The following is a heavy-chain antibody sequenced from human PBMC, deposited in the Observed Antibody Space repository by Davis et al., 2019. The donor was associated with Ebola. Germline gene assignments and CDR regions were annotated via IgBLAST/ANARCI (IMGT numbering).Heavy chain of an antibody. J-gene: IGHJ5*02. CDR3: AAWGPRGGLGSRGWYNWFDP. V-gene: IGHV4-39*07. D-gene: IGHD6-19*01. CDR1: GGSISGSIYY. Sequence: SETLSLTCTVSGGSISGSIYYWGWIRQPPGKGLEWIGGIYYTGSTYYNPSLKSRVTISVDTSKNQFSLKLSSVTAADTAVYYCAAWGPRGGLGSRGWYNWFDPWGQGTLVTVSS. CDR2: IYYTGST.